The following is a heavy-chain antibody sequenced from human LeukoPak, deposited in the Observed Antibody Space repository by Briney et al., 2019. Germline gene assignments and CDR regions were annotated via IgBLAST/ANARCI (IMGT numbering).Heavy chain of an antibody. J-gene: IGHJ4*02. CDR1: RGTFSSYA. CDR3: ARSGERAAMGHFDY. D-gene: IGHD5-18*01. V-gene: IGHV1-69*01. CDR2: IIPIFGTA. Sequence: SSVKVSCKASRGTFSSYAISWVRQAPGQGLEWMGGIIPIFGTANYAQKFQGRVTITADESTSTAYMELSSLRSEDTAVYYCARSGERAAMGHFDYWGQGTLVTVSS.